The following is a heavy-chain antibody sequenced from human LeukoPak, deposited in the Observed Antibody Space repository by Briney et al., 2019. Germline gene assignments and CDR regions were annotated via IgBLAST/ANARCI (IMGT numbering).Heavy chain of an antibody. CDR3: AKDYDSSGWAAFDI. CDR2: ITYDGSNK. Sequence: GRSLRLSCAVSGFTFSRYSMHWVRQAPGKGLEWVADITYDGSNKHYADSVKGRFTISRDNSKNTLYLEMNSLRSEDTAVYYCAKDYDSSGWAAFDIWGQGTMVTVSS. V-gene: IGHV3-30*04. J-gene: IGHJ3*02. D-gene: IGHD3-22*01. CDR1: GFTFSRYS.